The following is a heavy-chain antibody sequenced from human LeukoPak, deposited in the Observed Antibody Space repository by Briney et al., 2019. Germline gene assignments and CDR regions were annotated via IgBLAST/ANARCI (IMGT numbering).Heavy chain of an antibody. Sequence: PGGSLRLSCAASGFTFDDYAMHWVRQAPGKGLEWVSGISWNSGSIGYADSVKGRFTISRDNAKNTLYLQMNSLRAEDTAVYYCARDLTYGSGSYPGPLDYWGQGTLVTVSS. V-gene: IGHV3-9*01. CDR2: ISWNSGSI. CDR1: GFTFDDYA. CDR3: ARDLTYGSGSYPGPLDY. J-gene: IGHJ4*02. D-gene: IGHD3-10*01.